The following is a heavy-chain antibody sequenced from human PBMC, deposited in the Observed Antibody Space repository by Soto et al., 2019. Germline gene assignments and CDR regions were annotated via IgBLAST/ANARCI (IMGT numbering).Heavy chain of an antibody. CDR3: ARDRYRSGWLDY. J-gene: IGHJ4*02. D-gene: IGHD6-19*01. CDR1: GGSISPFY. CDR2: IYYSGST. V-gene: IGHV4-59*01. Sequence: SETLSLTCTVSGGSISPFYWSWVRQAPGKGLESIGYIYYSGSTNYNPSLKSRVTISVDTSKNRFSLKLSSVTAADTAVYYCARDRYRSGWLDYWGQGALVTVSS.